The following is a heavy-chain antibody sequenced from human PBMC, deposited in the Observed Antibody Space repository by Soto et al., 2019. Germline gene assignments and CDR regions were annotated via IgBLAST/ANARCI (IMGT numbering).Heavy chain of an antibody. CDR1: GGSFSGYY. V-gene: IGHV4-34*01. D-gene: IGHD3-22*01. Sequence: SETLSLTCAVYGGSFSGYYWSWIRQPPGKGLEWIGEINHSGSTNYNPSLKSRVTISVDTSKNQFSLKLSSVTAADTAVYYCAGRITMIVVRDDAFDIWGQGTMVTVSS. J-gene: IGHJ3*02. CDR3: AGRITMIVVRDDAFDI. CDR2: INHSGST.